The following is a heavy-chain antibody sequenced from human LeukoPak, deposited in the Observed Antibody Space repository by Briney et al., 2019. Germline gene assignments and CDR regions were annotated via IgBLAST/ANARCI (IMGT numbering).Heavy chain of an antibody. D-gene: IGHD1-26*01. J-gene: IGHJ6*02. CDR2: ISGSGSST. Sequence: GGSLRLSCAASGFTFSSYAMSWVRQAPGKGLEWVSAISGSGSSTYYADSVKGRFTISRDNSKNTLYLQMNSLRAEDTAVYYCAKDKGWGYSAYDCYGMDVWGQGTTVTVSS. CDR3: AKDKGWGYSAYDCYGMDV. V-gene: IGHV3-23*01. CDR1: GFTFSSYA.